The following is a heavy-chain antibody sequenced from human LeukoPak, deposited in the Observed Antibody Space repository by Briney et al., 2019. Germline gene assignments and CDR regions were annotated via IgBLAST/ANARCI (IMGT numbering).Heavy chain of an antibody. CDR3: AREPVVVPVAFKVDGMDV. D-gene: IGHD2-2*01. J-gene: IGHJ6*02. Sequence: ASVKVSCKATGYTFTSHYMHWVRQAPGQGLEWMGIINPSGGSTSYAQKFQGRVTMTRDTSTSTVYMELSSLRSGDTAVYYCAREPVVVPVAFKVDGMDVWGQGTTVTVSS. V-gene: IGHV1-46*01. CDR1: GYTFTSHY. CDR2: INPSGGST.